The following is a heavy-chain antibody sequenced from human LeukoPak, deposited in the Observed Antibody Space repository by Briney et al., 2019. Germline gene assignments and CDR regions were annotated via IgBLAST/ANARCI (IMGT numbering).Heavy chain of an antibody. CDR3: ARARYYYDSSGYYYFAYYFDY. J-gene: IGHJ4*02. D-gene: IGHD3-22*01. Sequence: SVKVSCKASGGTFSSYAISWVRQAPGQGLEWMGRIIPILGIANYAPKFQGRVTITADKSTSTAYMELSSLRSEDTAVYSCARARYYYDSSGYYYFAYYFDYWGQGTLVTVSS. CDR2: IIPILGIA. V-gene: IGHV1-69*04. CDR1: GGTFSSYA.